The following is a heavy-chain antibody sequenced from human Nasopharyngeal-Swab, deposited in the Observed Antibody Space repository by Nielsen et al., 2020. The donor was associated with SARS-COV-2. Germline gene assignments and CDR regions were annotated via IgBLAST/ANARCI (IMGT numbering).Heavy chain of an antibody. Sequence: GGSLRLSCAASGFIFSHCSMTWVRQAPGKGLEWISYISSSSSTIYYADSVKGRFTISRDSSKSTLYLQMSSLRAEDSAVYYCAREVRGYIDCWGQGTLVAVSS. D-gene: IGHD5-18*01. J-gene: IGHJ4*02. V-gene: IGHV3-48*01. CDR2: ISSSSSTI. CDR1: GFIFSHCS. CDR3: AREVRGYIDC.